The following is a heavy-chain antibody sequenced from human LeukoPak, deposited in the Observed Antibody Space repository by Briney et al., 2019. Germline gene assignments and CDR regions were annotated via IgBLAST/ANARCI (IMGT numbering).Heavy chain of an antibody. J-gene: IGHJ4*02. D-gene: IGHD3-3*01. CDR1: GFIFSNYA. Sequence: PGGSLRLSCIASGFIFSNYAMSWVRQAPGKGLEWVSIITGSGGGSYYADSVKGRFTLSRDNSKNTLYLQMNSLRAKDTAVYFCAKKSLWSGPFDYWGQGTLVTVFS. CDR2: ITGSGGGS. CDR3: AKKSLWSGPFDY. V-gene: IGHV3-23*01.